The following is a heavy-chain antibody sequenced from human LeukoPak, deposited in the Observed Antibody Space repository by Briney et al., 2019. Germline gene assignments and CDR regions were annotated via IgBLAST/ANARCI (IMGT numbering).Heavy chain of an antibody. V-gene: IGHV3-48*01. Sequence: GGSLRLSCAASGFTFSSYSMNWVRQAPGKGLEWVSYISSSSSTIYYADSVKGRFTISRDNAKNSLYLQMNSLRAEDTAVYYRARVAERFTVTRSWFDPWGQGTLVTVSS. CDR1: GFTFSSYS. J-gene: IGHJ5*02. CDR3: ARVAERFTVTRSWFDP. CDR2: ISSSSSTI. D-gene: IGHD4-17*01.